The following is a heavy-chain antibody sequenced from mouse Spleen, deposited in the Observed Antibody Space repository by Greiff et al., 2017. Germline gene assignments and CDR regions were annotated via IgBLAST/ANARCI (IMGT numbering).Heavy chain of an antibody. CDR3: ARWGYYGSSQYYFDY. Sequence: VQPQQSGAELVKPGASVKLSCTASGFNIKDYYMHWVKQRTEQGLEWIGRIDPEDGETKYAPKFQGKATITADTSSNTAYLQLSSLTSEDTAVYYCARWGYYGSSQYYFDYWGQGTTLTVSS. V-gene: IGHV14-2*01. D-gene: IGHD1-1*01. CDR2: IDPEDGET. CDR1: GFNIKDYY. J-gene: IGHJ2*01.